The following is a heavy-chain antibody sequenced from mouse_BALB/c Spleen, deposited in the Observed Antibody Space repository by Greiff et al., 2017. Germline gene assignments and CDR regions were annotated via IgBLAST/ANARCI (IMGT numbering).Heavy chain of an antibody. CDR1: GFAFSSYD. J-gene: IGHJ3*01. Sequence: EVMLVESGGGLVKPGGSLKLSCAASGFAFSSYDMSWVRQTPEKRLEWVAYISSGGGSTYYPDTVKGRFTISRDNAKNTLYLQMSSLKSEDTAMYYCARRGYGRAWFAYWGQGTLVTVSA. D-gene: IGHD2-10*02. CDR2: ISSGGGST. V-gene: IGHV5-12-1*01. CDR3: ARRGYGRAWFAY.